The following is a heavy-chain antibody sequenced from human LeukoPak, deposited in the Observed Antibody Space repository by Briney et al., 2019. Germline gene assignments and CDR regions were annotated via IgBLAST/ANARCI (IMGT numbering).Heavy chain of an antibody. CDR1: GFTFSDYY. CDR3: ARERELLRGDVFNM. V-gene: IGHV4-4*07. CDR2: IYTNGNT. Sequence: PGGSLRLSCAASGFTFSDYYMTWIRQPAGKGLEWIGRIYTNGNTNYNPSLKSRVTMSVDTSTNQFSLKLRSVTAADTAVYYCARERELLRGDVFNMWGQGTMVTVSS. D-gene: IGHD1-7*01. J-gene: IGHJ3*02.